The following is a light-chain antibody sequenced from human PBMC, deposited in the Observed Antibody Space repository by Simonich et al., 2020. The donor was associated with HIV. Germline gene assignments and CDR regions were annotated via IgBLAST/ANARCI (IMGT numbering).Light chain of an antibody. CDR3: MQGTHWPPIT. CDR1: QSLVHTDGNTY. V-gene: IGKV2-30*02. Sequence: DVVMTQSPLSLPVTLGQQASLSCRSRQSLVHTDGNTYLNWFLQRPGQSPRRLIYKVSNRDSGVPDRFSGSGSGTDFTLKISRVEAEDVGVYYCMQGTHWPPITFGQGTRLEIK. CDR2: KVS. J-gene: IGKJ5*01.